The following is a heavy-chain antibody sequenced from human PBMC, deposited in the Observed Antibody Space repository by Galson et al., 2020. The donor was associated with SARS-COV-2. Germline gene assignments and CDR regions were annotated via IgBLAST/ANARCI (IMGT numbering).Heavy chain of an antibody. CDR1: GFTFSSYS. D-gene: IGHD3-22*01. CDR3: ARGEYYYDSSGPGYFDL. Sequence: GESLKISCAASGFTFSSYSMNWVRQAPGKGLEWVSSISSSSSYIYYADSVKGRFTISRDNAKNSLYLQMNSLRAKDTAVYYCARGEYYYDSSGPGYFDLWGRGTLVTVSS. CDR2: ISSSSSYI. J-gene: IGHJ2*01. V-gene: IGHV3-21*01.